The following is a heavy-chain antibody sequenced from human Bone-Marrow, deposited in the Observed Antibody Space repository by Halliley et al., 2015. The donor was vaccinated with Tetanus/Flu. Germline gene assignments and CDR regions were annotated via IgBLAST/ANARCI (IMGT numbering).Heavy chain of an antibody. CDR1: GFTFNNFW. Sequence: SLRLSCVVSGFTFNNFWMTWARQAPGKGLECLATINRDGSEKLYVDSVKGRFSVSRDNPKNSLYLQMNSLRVEGTAVYYCVRDPLSGAFDYWGQGTLVTVSS. CDR3: VRDPLSGAFDY. CDR2: INRDGSEK. J-gene: IGHJ4*02. D-gene: IGHD3-10*01. V-gene: IGHV3-7*03.